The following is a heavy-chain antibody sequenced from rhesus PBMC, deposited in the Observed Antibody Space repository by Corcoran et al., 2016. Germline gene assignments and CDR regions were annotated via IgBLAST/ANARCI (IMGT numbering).Heavy chain of an antibody. CDR3: ASWYSSSYDYFEF. V-gene: IGHV4S14*01. J-gene: IGHJ1*01. CDR1: GGSISGYYY. Sequence: QVQLQESGPGLVKPSETLSLTCAVSGGSISGYYYWSWIRQPPGKGLEWIGSIYGSGGSNSFNPSLKSRVTLSVDTYKNQFSLKLSSVTAADTAVYYCASWYSSSYDYFEFWGQGALVTVSS. CDR2: IYGSGGSN. D-gene: IGHD6-43*01.